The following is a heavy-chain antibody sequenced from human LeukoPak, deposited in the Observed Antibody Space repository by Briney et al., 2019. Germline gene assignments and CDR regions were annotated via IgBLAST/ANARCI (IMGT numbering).Heavy chain of an antibody. Sequence: PSAPLSLTCAVSGASVSSTLYYWGWIRQSPGKGLEWIGNIYHSGSSYYNPSLRSRVTMSVDTSKNQFSLRLISVTAADTAVYYCARHGGYSLGYNYWGQGTLVTVSS. D-gene: IGHD5-18*01. CDR2: IYHSGSS. V-gene: IGHV4-39*07. J-gene: IGHJ4*02. CDR3: ARHGGYSLGYNY. CDR1: GASVSSTLYY.